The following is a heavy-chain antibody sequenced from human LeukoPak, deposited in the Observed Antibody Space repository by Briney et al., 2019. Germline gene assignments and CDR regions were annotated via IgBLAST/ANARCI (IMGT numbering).Heavy chain of an antibody. CDR2: IRYDGSNK. V-gene: IGHV3-30*02. Sequence: PGGSLRLSCAASGFTFSSYGMHWVRQAPGKGLEWVAFIRYDGSNKYYADSVKGRFTISRDNSKNTLYLHVNSLRPEDTAAYYCAKGSGYEAHYYYYYMDVWGKGTTVTISS. J-gene: IGHJ6*03. CDR1: GFTFSSYG. CDR3: AKGSGYEAHYYYYYMDV. D-gene: IGHD5-12*01.